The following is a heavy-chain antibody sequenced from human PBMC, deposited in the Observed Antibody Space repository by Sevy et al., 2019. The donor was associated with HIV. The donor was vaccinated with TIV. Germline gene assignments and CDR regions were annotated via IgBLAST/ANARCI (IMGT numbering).Heavy chain of an antibody. CDR1: GFIFSNFG. CDR3: VRVTPDEDGTTLDS. D-gene: IGHD4-4*01. Sequence: GGSLRLSCAASGFIFSNFGINWVRQAPGKGLEWVAIIWYDGTKKHYLESVKGRFTISRDNSKNTVYLQMNSLRVEDSGTYYCVRVTPDEDGTTLDSWGLGTLVTVSS. J-gene: IGHJ4*02. V-gene: IGHV3-33*01. CDR2: IWYDGTKK.